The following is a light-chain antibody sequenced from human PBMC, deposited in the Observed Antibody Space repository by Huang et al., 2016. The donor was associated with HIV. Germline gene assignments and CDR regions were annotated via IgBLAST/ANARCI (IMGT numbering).Light chain of an antibody. CDR2: ATS. V-gene: IGKV1-NL1*01. CDR1: QGVRNS. Sequence: DVQMTQSPSSLSASVGDRVTITYRASQGVRNSLAWYQQKPGKAPNLLVFATSRLESGVPSRFSGSGSGTDYTLTISSLQPEDFATYYCQQYSTAPLTSGGGTRVEI. J-gene: IGKJ4*01. CDR3: QQYSTAPLT.